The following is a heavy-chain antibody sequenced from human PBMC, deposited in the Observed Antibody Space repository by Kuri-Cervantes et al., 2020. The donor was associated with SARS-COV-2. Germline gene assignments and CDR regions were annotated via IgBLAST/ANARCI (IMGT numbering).Heavy chain of an antibody. CDR1: GYTFTSFY. D-gene: IGHD1-26*01. J-gene: IGHJ4*02. Sequence: ASVKVSCKASGYTFTSFYLHWVRQAPGQGLEWMGIINPTVGDTTYAQKFQGRVTMTRDTSTSTVYMELSSLRYEDTAVYYCARPSSGSYSDFQFWGLGTLVTVSS. V-gene: IGHV1-46*01. CDR2: INPTVGDT. CDR3: ARPSSGSYSDFQF.